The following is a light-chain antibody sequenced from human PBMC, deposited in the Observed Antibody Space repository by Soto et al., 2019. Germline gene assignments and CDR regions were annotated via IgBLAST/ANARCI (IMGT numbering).Light chain of an antibody. Sequence: QSALTQPRSVSGSPGQSVTISCTGTNSDVGRYNFVSWYQQLPGKAPKLLISVVSQRPSGVPDRFSGSKSGNTASLTISGLQADDEADYFCYSYTASDIWVFGGGTKLTVL. CDR2: VVS. J-gene: IGLJ3*02. V-gene: IGLV2-11*01. CDR3: YSYTASDIWV. CDR1: NSDVGRYNF.